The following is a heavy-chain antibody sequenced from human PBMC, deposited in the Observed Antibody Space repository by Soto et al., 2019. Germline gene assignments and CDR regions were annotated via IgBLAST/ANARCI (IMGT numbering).Heavy chain of an antibody. CDR3: AKEPVNSNGGPSPLHY. D-gene: IGHD2-8*01. J-gene: IGHJ4*02. V-gene: IGHV3-23*01. Sequence: EVQLLESGGGLVQPGGSLRLSCAASGFTFSDYAMTWVRQAPRKGLVWISTISGRGGGTYYADSVKGRFSISRDNSKNTLYLQMSTLTADDTAIYYCAKEPVNSNGGPSPLHYWGQGTLVTVSS. CDR2: ISGRGGGT. CDR1: GFTFSDYA.